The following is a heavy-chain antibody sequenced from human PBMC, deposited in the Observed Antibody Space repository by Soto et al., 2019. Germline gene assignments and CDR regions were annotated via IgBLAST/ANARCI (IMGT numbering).Heavy chain of an antibody. CDR1: GFTFSSYA. CDR3: AKRDIVVVPASWFDP. CDR2: ISGSGGST. Sequence: GQLVESGGGVVQPGRSLRLSCAASGFTFSSYAMSWVRQAPGKGLEWVSAISGSGGSTYYADSVKGRFTISRDNSKNTLYLQMNSLRAEDTAVYYCAKRDIVVVPASWFDPWGQGTLVTVSS. J-gene: IGHJ5*02. V-gene: IGHV3-23*04. D-gene: IGHD2-2*01.